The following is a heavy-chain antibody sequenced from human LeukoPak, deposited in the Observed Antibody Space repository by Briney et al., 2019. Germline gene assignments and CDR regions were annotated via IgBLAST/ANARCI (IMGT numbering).Heavy chain of an antibody. J-gene: IGHJ4*02. V-gene: IGHV1-18*01. CDR3: ARDQTSIWGVAAAGYLTIFDY. CDR2: ISAYNGNT. D-gene: IGHD6-13*01. CDR1: GYTFTSYG. Sequence: GASVKVSCKASGYTFTSYGISWVRQAPGQGLEWMGWISAYNGNTNYAQKLQGRVTMTTDTSTSTAYMELRSLRSDDTAVYYCARDQTSIWGVAAAGYLTIFDYWGQGTLVTVSS.